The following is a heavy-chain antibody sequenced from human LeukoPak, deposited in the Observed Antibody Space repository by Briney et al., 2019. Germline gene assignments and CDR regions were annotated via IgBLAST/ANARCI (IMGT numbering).Heavy chain of an antibody. J-gene: IGHJ6*03. Sequence: PSETLSLTCTVAGGFISRYYWSWIRQPPGKGLEWIGYIYYSGSTNYNPSLKSRVTISVDTSKNQFSLKLSSVTAADTAVYYCARGNYYMDVWGKGTTVTVSS. CDR1: GGFISRYY. V-gene: IGHV4-59*01. CDR2: IYYSGST. CDR3: ARGNYYMDV.